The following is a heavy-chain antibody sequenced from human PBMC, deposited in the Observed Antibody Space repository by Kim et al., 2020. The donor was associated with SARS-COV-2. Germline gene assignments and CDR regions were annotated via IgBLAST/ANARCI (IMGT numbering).Heavy chain of an antibody. CDR1: GGSFSGYY. Sequence: SETLSLTCAVYGGSFSGYYWSWIRQPPGKGLEWIGEINHSGSTNYNPSLKSRVTISVDTSKNQFSLKLSSVTAADTAVYYCARGRGYCSSTSCYRNYYY. CDR3: ARGRGYCSSTSCYRNYYY. V-gene: IGHV4-34*01. CDR2: INHSGST. D-gene: IGHD2-2*02. J-gene: IGHJ6*01.